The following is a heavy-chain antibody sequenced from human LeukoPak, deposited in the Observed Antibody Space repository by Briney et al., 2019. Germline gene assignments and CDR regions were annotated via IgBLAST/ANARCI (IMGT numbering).Heavy chain of an antibody. J-gene: IGHJ4*02. CDR3: ARGGRAYYDFWSGYFYFDY. Sequence: PSETLSLTCAVYGGSFSGYYWSWIRQPPGKGLEWIGEINHSGSTNYNPSLKSRVTISVDTSKNQFSLKLSSVTAADTAVYYCARGGRAYYDFWSGYFYFDYWGQGTLVTVSS. V-gene: IGHV4-34*01. CDR2: INHSGST. D-gene: IGHD3-3*01. CDR1: GGSFSGYY.